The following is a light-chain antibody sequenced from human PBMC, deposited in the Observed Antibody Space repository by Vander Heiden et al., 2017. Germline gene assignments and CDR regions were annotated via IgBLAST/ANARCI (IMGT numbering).Light chain of an antibody. V-gene: IGKV3-20*01. CDR1: QSLSSSN. CDR3: QQYGSSPPYT. CDR2: GES. J-gene: IGKJ2*01. Sequence: EIVLTQSPVTLSLSPGESATLSCRASQSLSSSNLAWYQQKPGQAPRILIYGESSRAAGIPDRCSGSGSGTDFTLTISRLEPEDFAVYYCQQYGSSPPYTFGQGTKLEIK.